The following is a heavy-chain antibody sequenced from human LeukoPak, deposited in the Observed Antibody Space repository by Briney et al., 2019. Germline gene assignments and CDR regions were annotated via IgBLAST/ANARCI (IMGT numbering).Heavy chain of an antibody. V-gene: IGHV3-33*01. CDR2: IWYDGSNK. Sequence: GRSGRLFCAASGFTFSSYGMHWVRQAPGKGLEWVAVIWYDGSNKYYADSVKGRFTISRDNSKNTLYLQMNSLRAEDTAVYYCASTSGWYEPIDYWGQAAMAPVSS. J-gene: IGHJ4*02. D-gene: IGHD6-19*01. CDR1: GFTFSSYG. CDR3: ASTSGWYEPIDY.